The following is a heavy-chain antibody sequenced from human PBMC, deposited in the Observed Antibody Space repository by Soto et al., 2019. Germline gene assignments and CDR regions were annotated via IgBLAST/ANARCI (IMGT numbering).Heavy chain of an antibody. CDR3: ARGGVKGTTSRGQVYN. Sequence: QVQVVESGGGLVKPGGSLRLSCAASGLTFSDYYMSWIRQAPGKGLEWVSFISSSSDSTKYADSVKGRFTISRDNAKNSLYLQLNSLRADDTAVYYCARGGVKGTTSRGQVYNWGQGTLVTVSS. J-gene: IGHJ4*02. CDR2: ISSSSDST. CDR1: GLTFSDYY. D-gene: IGHD1-7*01. V-gene: IGHV3-11*06.